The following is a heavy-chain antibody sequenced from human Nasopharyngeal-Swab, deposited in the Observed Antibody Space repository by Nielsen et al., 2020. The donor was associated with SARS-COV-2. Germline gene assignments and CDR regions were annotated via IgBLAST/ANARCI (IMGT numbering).Heavy chain of an antibody. J-gene: IGHJ4*02. CDR3: ARGGEVDDYGDQFDY. V-gene: IGHV4-59*13. CDR2: IYYSGST. CDR1: GGSISSYY. D-gene: IGHD4-17*01. Sequence: GSLRLSCTVSGGSISSYYWSWIRQPPGKGLEWIGYIYYSGSTNYNPSLKSRVTISVDTSKNQFSLKLSSVTAADTAVYYCARGGEVDDYGDQFDYWGQGTLVTVSS.